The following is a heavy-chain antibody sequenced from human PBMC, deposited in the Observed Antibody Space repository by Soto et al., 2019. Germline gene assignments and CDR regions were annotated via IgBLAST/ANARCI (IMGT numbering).Heavy chain of an antibody. V-gene: IGHV3-23*01. CDR1: GFTFSSYA. CDR3: AKDPSGIDYFDY. D-gene: IGHD1-26*01. CDR2: ISGSGGST. J-gene: IGHJ4*02. Sequence: VGSLRLSCAASGFTFSSYAMSWVRQAPGKGLEWVSAISGSGGSTYYADSVKGRFTISRDNSKNTLYLQMNSLRAEDTAVYYCAKDPSGIDYFDYWGQGTLVTVSS.